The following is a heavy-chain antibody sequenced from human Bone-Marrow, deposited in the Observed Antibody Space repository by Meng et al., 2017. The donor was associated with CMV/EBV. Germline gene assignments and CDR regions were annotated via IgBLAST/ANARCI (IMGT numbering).Heavy chain of an antibody. D-gene: IGHD6-6*01. V-gene: IGHV1-24*01. CDR3: ATFPLVVAAHHSVDY. J-gene: IGHJ4*03. CDR1: GYTLTELS. CDR2: FDPEDGET. Sequence: ASVKVSCKVSGYTLTELSMHWVRQAPGKGLEWMGGFDPEDGETIYAQKFQGRVTMTEDTSTDKAYMELSSLRSEDTAVYYCATFPLVVAAHHSVDYWGHGTLVTVSS.